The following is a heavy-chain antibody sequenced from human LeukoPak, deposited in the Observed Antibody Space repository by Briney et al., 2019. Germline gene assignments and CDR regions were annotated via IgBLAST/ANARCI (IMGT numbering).Heavy chain of an antibody. Sequence: PSETLSLTCTVSGGSISSYYWSWLRQPPGKELEWIGYIYYSGSPNYNPSLKSRVTISLDTSKNQFSLKLSSVTAADTAVYYCARGATHGAYWGQGTLVTVSS. J-gene: IGHJ4*02. CDR3: ARGATHGAY. D-gene: IGHD3-10*01. CDR1: GGSISSYY. CDR2: IYYSGSP. V-gene: IGHV4-59*01.